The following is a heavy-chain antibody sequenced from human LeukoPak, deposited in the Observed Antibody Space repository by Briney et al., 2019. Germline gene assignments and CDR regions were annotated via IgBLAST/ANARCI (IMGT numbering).Heavy chain of an antibody. J-gene: IGHJ4*02. D-gene: IGHD3-10*01. CDR3: ARDPGRRDYYGSGSYYHY. V-gene: IGHV3-48*01. CDR1: GFTFSSYS. Sequence: GGSLRLSCAASGFTFSSYSMNWVRQAPGKGLEWVSYISSSSSTIYYADSVKGRFTISRDNAKNSLYLQMNSLRAEDTAVYYCARDPGRRDYYGSGSYYHYWGQGTLVTVSS. CDR2: ISSSSSTI.